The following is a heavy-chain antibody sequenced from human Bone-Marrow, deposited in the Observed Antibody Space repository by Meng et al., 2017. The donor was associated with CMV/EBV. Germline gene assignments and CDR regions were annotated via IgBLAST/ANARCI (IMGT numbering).Heavy chain of an antibody. CDR2: IYYSGST. CDR1: GGSINNNDYY. CDR3: ASRSSSWTGQYNWFDP. Sequence: SETLSLTCSVSGGSINNNDYYWVWIRQPPGKGLEWIGSIYYSGSTYYNVSLKSRLTISVDTSKNQFSLKLSSVTAADTAVYYCASRSSSWTGQYNWFDPWGQGTLVTVSS. V-gene: IGHV4-39*01. D-gene: IGHD6-13*01. J-gene: IGHJ5*02.